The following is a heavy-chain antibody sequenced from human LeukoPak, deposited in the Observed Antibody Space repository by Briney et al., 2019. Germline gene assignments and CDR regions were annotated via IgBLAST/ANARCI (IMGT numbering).Heavy chain of an antibody. D-gene: IGHD5-18*01. Sequence: GASVKVSCKASGYTFTSYYMHWVRQAPGQGLEWMGIINPSGGSTSYAQKFLGRVTMTRDTSTSTVYMELSSLRSEDTAVYYCAREVWMGGYSTNASGGIDGMDVWGQGTTVTVSS. CDR3: AREVWMGGYSTNASGGIDGMDV. CDR1: GYTFTSYY. J-gene: IGHJ6*02. CDR2: INPSGGST. V-gene: IGHV1-46*01.